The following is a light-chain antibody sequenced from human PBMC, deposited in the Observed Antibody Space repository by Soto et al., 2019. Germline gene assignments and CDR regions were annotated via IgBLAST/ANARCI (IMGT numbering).Light chain of an antibody. J-gene: IGKJ1*01. V-gene: IGKV3-20*01. CDR2: GAS. CDR3: QQYDSSPRT. Sequence: EIVLTQSPGTLSLSPGERATLSCRASQSVSTRSLAWYQQKPGQAPRLLISGASSRAADIPDRFSGSGSGTDLTLTINRLEPEDFAVYYCQQYDSSPRTFGQGTKVE. CDR1: QSVSTRS.